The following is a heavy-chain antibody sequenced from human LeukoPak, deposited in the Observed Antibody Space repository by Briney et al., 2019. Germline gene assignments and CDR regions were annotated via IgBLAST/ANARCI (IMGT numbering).Heavy chain of an antibody. CDR1: GGSISSYY. D-gene: IGHD6-19*01. V-gene: IGHV4-59*01. CDR3: ARRSSGWYRGPFDY. J-gene: IGHJ4*02. Sequence: SETLSLTCTVSGGSISSYYWSWIRQPPGKGLEWIGYIYYSGSTNYNPSLKSRVTISVDTSKNQFSLKLSSVTAADTAVYYCARRSSGWYRGPFDYWGQGTLVTVSS. CDR2: IYYSGST.